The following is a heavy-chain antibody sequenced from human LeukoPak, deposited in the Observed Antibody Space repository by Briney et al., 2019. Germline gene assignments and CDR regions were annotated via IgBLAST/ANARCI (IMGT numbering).Heavy chain of an antibody. CDR1: GFTFSSYW. V-gene: IGHV3-74*01. CDR3: AIATWDY. CDR2: ITTDGSST. J-gene: IGHJ4*02. Sequence: PGGPLRLSCAASGFTFSSYWMHWVRQAPGKGLVWVSRITTDGSSTTYADSVKGRFTISRDNAKNTLYLQMNSLRAEDTAVYYCAIATWDYWGQGTLVTVSS.